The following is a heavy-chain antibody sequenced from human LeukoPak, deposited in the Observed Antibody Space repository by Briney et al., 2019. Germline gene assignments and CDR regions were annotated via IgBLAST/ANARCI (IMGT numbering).Heavy chain of an antibody. CDR1: GFTVSSNY. Sequence: GGSLRLSCAASGFTVSSNYMSWVRQAPGKGLEWVSIIYSGGSTFYADSVKGRFTISRDNSKNTLYLQMNSLRAEDTAVYYCANPPTVTKIRFDSWGQGTLVTVSS. V-gene: IGHV3-53*01. J-gene: IGHJ5*01. CDR2: IYSGGST. CDR3: ANPPTVTKIRFDS. D-gene: IGHD4-17*01.